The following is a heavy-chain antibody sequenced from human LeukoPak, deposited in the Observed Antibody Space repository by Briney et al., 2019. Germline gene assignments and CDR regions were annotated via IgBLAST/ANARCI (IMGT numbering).Heavy chain of an antibody. D-gene: IGHD3-16*01. CDR2: INHSGST. J-gene: IGHJ4*02. CDR3: ARGPTMITFGGVFFY. CDR1: GGSFSGYY. Sequence: PSETLSLTCAVSGGSFSGYYWSWIRQPPGKGLEWIGEINHSGSTNYNPSLKSRVTISVDTSKNQFSLKLSSVTAADTAVYYCARGPTMITFGGVFFYWGQGTLVTVPS. V-gene: IGHV4-34*01.